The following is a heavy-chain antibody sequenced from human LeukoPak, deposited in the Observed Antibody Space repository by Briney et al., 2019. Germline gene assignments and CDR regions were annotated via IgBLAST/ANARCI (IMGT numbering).Heavy chain of an antibody. D-gene: IGHD3-3*01. CDR3: AKDLKRPPFWSGHGPMDV. J-gene: IGHJ6*04. CDR1: GFTFSNYW. V-gene: IGHV3-7*03. CDR2: MKQDGSET. Sequence: GGSLRLSCAASGFTFSNYWMSWVRQAPGKGLEWVANMKQDGSETYYVDSVKGRFTISRDNSKNTLYLQMNSLRAEDTAVYYCAKDLKRPPFWSGHGPMDVWGKGTTVTVSS.